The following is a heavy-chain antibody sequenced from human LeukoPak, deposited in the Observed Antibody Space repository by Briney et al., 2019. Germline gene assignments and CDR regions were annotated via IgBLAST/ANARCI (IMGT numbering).Heavy chain of an antibody. CDR1: GGSISSYY. CDR3: ARSSKPTRIAAAGNRGYYFDY. D-gene: IGHD6-13*01. Sequence: SETLSLTCTVSGGSISSYYWSWIRQPPGKGLEWIGYIYYSGSTNYNPSLKSRVTISVDTSNNQFSLKLSSVTAADTAVYYCARSSKPTRIAAAGNRGYYFDYWGQGTLVTVSS. CDR2: IYYSGST. V-gene: IGHV4-59*12. J-gene: IGHJ4*02.